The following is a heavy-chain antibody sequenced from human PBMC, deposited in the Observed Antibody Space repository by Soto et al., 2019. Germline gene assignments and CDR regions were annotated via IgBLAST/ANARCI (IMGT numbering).Heavy chain of an antibody. V-gene: IGHV3-23*01. Sequence: EVQLLESGGGLVQPGGSLRLSCAASGFNFNNYAMTWVRQAPGKGLEWVPAISGGGDTTSYADSVKGRFTVSRDGSKNTLYLQMSSLRAEDTALYYCAKGRGGSGSLTPRVDFWGQGTLVTVSS. CDR3: AKGRGGSGSLTPRVDF. CDR2: ISGGGDTT. D-gene: IGHD3-10*01. CDR1: GFNFNNYA. J-gene: IGHJ4*02.